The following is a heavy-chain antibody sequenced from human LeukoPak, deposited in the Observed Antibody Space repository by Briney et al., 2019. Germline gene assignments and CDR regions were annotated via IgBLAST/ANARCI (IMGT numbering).Heavy chain of an antibody. J-gene: IGHJ4*02. CDR2: IKEDGSEK. V-gene: IGHV3-7*01. CDR1: GFTFSSNW. Sequence: SGGSLRLSCAASGFTFSSNWMSWVRQAPGKGLEWVANIKEDGSEKYYVDSVKGRFTISRDNAKNSLYLQMNSLRAEDTAIYYCTRDSPPDYWGQGTLVTVSS. CDR3: TRDSPPDY.